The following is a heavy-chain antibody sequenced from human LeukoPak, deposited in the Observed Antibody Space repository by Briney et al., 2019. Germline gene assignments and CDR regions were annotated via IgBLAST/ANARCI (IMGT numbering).Heavy chain of an antibody. D-gene: IGHD2-2*01. CDR2: INPRTGDR. Sequence: ASVKVSCKASGYTFTSHVINWVRQASGQGPEWMGWINPRTGDRGYAQKFQGRVTITRSTSMNTAYMELSSLRSEDTAVYYCTRHTSPTFDYWGQGTLVTVSS. CDR3: TRHTSPTFDY. V-gene: IGHV1-8*01. CDR1: GYTFTSHV. J-gene: IGHJ4*02.